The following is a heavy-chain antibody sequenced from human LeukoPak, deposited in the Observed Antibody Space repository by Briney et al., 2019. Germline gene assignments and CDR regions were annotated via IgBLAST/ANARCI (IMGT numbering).Heavy chain of an antibody. V-gene: IGHV3-11*01. CDR3: ASTASYCGFDCYSYLDY. CDR1: GFTFSDYN. D-gene: IGHD2-21*02. J-gene: IGHJ4*02. CDR2: ITDSGNTI. Sequence: GGSLRLSCAASGFTFSDYNMNWVRQAPGKGLEWVSYITDSGNTIHYADSVKGRFTISRDNSKNTLFLQMDSLRADDTAFYYCASTASYCGFDCYSYLDYWGQGILVTVSS.